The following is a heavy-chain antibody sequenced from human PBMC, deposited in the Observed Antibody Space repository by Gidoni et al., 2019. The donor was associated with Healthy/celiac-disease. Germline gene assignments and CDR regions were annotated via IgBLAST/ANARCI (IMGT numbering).Heavy chain of an antibody. Sequence: EVQLVESGGGLVQPGGSLRLSCAASGFTVSSNYMSWVRQAPGKGLEWVSVIYSGGSTYYADAVKGRCTISRDNSKNTLYLQMNSLRAEDTAVYYCARDRVNWNDYLGWFDPWGQGTLVTVSS. CDR1: GFTVSSNY. J-gene: IGHJ5*02. CDR2: IYSGGST. V-gene: IGHV3-66*01. CDR3: ARDRVNWNDYLGWFDP. D-gene: IGHD1-1*01.